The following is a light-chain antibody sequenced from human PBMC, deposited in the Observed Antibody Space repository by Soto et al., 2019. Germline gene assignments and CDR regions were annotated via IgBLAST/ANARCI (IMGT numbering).Light chain of an antibody. V-gene: IGKV1-13*02. CDR3: QQFTTYPLI. CDR1: RGIGNS. Sequence: AIQLTQSPSSLSATVGDTVTITCRASRGIGNSVAWYQQKPGSPPRLLISDVSTLETGVPSRFSCSESGTSFTLTISSLQPEDFGTYYCQQFTTYPLIFGGGTKLEI. CDR2: DVS. J-gene: IGKJ4*01.